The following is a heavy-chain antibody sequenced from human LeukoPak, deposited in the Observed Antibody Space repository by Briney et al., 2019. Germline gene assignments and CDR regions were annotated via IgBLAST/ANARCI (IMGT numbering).Heavy chain of an antibody. CDR3: ARSGILYFDY. J-gene: IGHJ4*02. CDR1: GFTFSSYE. Sequence: GGSLRLSCAASGFTFSSYEMNWVRQAPGKGLEWVSYISSSGSTIYYADSVKGRFTISRDNAKNSLYLQINSLRAEDTAVYYCARSGILYFDYWGQGTLVTVSS. V-gene: IGHV3-48*03. D-gene: IGHD6-13*01. CDR2: ISSSGSTI.